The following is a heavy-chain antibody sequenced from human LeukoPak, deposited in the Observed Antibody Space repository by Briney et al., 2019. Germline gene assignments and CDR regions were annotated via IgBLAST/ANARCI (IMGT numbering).Heavy chain of an antibody. Sequence: SQTLSLTCTVSGDSISSGDYYWSWIRQPAGKGLEWIGRISSSGSTNYNPSLKSRVTISVDTSKNQFSLKLSSVTAADTAVYYCARLSVWFGDSENYYYMDVWGKGTTVTISS. CDR1: GDSISSGDYY. CDR2: ISSSGST. V-gene: IGHV4-61*02. D-gene: IGHD3-10*01. J-gene: IGHJ6*03. CDR3: ARLSVWFGDSENYYYMDV.